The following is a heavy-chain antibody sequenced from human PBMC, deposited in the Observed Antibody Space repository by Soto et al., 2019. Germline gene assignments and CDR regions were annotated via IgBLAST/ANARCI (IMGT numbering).Heavy chain of an antibody. V-gene: IGHV1-46*01. Sequence: GASMKVSCKASGYTFTRYYMHWGRQAPGQGLEWMGIINPSGGSTSYAQKFQGRVTMTRDTSTSTVYMELSSLRSEDTAVYYCAREGYRVAGPIDYWGQGTLVTVSS. CDR3: AREGYRVAGPIDY. D-gene: IGHD6-19*01. CDR1: GYTFTRYY. J-gene: IGHJ4*02. CDR2: INPSGGST.